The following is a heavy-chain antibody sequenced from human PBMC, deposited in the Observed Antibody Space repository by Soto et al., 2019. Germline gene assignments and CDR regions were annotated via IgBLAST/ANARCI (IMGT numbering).Heavy chain of an antibody. J-gene: IGHJ4*02. Sequence: EIQLAESGGGLVKPGGSLRLSCAASGFTFTGAWMNWVRQAPGKGLEWVGRIKTRSDGGATDYAAPVKGRFTISRDDSTNTLYLQMNSLKTEDTAVYYCTPQRGYSYGFDYWGLGTLVAVSS. CDR1: GFTFTGAW. V-gene: IGHV3-15*07. D-gene: IGHD5-18*01. CDR2: IKTRSDGGAT. CDR3: TPQRGYSYGFDY.